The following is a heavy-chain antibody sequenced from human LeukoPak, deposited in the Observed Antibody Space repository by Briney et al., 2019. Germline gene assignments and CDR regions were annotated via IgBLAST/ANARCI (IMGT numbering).Heavy chain of an antibody. CDR3: ARTYYDSSGYYSQFDY. CDR2: IYYSGST. Sequence: PSETLSLTCTVPGGSISSYYWSWIRQPPGKGLEWIGYIYYSGSTNYNPSLKSRVTISVDTSKNQFSLKLSSVTAADTAVYYCARTYYDSSGYYSQFDYWGQGTLVTVSS. CDR1: GGSISSYY. V-gene: IGHV4-59*01. J-gene: IGHJ4*02. D-gene: IGHD3-22*01.